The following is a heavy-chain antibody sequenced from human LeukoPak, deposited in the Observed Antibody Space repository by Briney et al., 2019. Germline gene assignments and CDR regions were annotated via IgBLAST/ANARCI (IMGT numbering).Heavy chain of an antibody. CDR3: ARVRGYSYGYLLGDYYYYYYMDV. Sequence: GASVKVSCKASGGTFTSYAISWVRQAPGQGLEWMGGIIPIFGTANYAQKFQGRVTITADKSTSTAYMELSSLRSEDTAVYYCARVRGYSYGYLLGDYYYYYYMDVWGKGTTVTVSS. CDR1: GGTFTSYA. CDR2: IIPIFGTA. V-gene: IGHV1-69*06. J-gene: IGHJ6*03. D-gene: IGHD5-18*01.